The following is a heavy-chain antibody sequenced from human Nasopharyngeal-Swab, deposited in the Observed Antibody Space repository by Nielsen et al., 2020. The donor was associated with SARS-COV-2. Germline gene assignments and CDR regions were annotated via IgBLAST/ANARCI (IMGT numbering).Heavy chain of an antibody. CDR2: ISAYNGNT. CDR3: ARASHRVGPYYDFWSGYYRDYYYYGMDV. CDR1: GYTFTSYG. V-gene: IGHV1-18*01. J-gene: IGHJ6*02. D-gene: IGHD3-3*01. Sequence: ASVKVSCKASGYTFTSYGISWVRQAPGQGLEWMGWISAYNGNTNYAQKLQGRVTMTTDTSTSTAYMELRSLRSDDTAVYYCARASHRVGPYYDFWSGYYRDYYYYGMDVWGQGTTVTVSS.